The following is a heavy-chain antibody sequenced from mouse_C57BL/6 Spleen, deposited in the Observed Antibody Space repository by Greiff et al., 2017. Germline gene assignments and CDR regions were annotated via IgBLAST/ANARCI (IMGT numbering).Heavy chain of an antibody. J-gene: IGHJ2*01. Sequence: EVQVVESGGGLVKPGGSLKLSCAASGFTFSSYAMSWVRQTPEKRLEWVATISDGGSYTYYPDNVKGRFTISRDNAKNNLYLQMSHLKSEDTAMYYCARDTMVKGNYFDYWGQGTTLTVSS. CDR1: GFTFSSYA. V-gene: IGHV5-4*01. CDR2: ISDGGSYT. D-gene: IGHD2-2*01. CDR3: ARDTMVKGNYFDY.